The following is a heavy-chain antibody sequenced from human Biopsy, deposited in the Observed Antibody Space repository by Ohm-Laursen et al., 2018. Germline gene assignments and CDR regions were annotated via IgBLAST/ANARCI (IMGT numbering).Heavy chain of an antibody. V-gene: IGHV4-39*01. CDR3: ARDYDTSGYYYVS. Sequence: SETLSLTCSVSGTSIITYSWSWIRQPPGKGLEWIGSIFYRGSTHYKPSLKSRVNISVDTSKNQFSLKLNSVTAANTAVYYCARDYDTSGYYYVSWGQGTLVTVSS. J-gene: IGHJ5*02. D-gene: IGHD3-22*01. CDR1: GTSIITYS. CDR2: IFYRGST.